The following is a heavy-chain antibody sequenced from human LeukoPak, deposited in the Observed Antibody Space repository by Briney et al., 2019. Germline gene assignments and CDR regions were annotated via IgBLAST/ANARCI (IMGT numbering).Heavy chain of an antibody. CDR3: ARDPDSSGWYLGYYFDY. V-gene: IGHV1-69*04. D-gene: IGHD6-19*01. J-gene: IGHJ4*02. CDR2: IIPILGIA. Sequence: SVKVSCKASGGTFSSYAISWVRQAPGQGLEWMGRIIPILGIANYAQKFQGRVTITADKSTSTVYMELSSLRSEDTAVYYCARDPDSSGWYLGYYFDYWGQGTLVTVSS. CDR1: GGTFSSYA.